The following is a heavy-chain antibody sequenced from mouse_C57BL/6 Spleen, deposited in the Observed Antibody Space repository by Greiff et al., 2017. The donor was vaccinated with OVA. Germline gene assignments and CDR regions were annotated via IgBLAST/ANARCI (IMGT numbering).Heavy chain of an antibody. CDR2: INPNNGGT. Sequence: EVQLQQSGPELVKPGASVKISCKASGYTFTDYYMNWVKQSHGKSLEWIGDINPNNGGTSYNQKLKGKATLTVDKSSSTAYMALRSLTSEDSAVDYCASPYGDYLFAYWGQGTLVTVSA. CDR1: GYTFTDYY. CDR3: ASPYGDYLFAY. J-gene: IGHJ3*01. D-gene: IGHD2-13*01. V-gene: IGHV1-26*01.